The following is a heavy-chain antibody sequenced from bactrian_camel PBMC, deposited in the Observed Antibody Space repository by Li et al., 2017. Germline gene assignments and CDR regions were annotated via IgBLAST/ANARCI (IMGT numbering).Heavy chain of an antibody. CDR1: GGTFSTCA. J-gene: IGHJ6*01. V-gene: IGHV3S53*01. Sequence: HVQLVESGGGSVQAGGSLKLSCLASGGTFSTCAMAWYRQAPGKERELVSSISFDGTTTYADSVKGRFTISQDKSKEELSLQMGSLKPEDTAIYYCAAGGDPRYYNDPLINGGAAFAFWGQGTQVTV. D-gene: IGHD4*01. CDR2: ISFDGTT. CDR3: AAGGDPRYYNDPLINGGAAFAF.